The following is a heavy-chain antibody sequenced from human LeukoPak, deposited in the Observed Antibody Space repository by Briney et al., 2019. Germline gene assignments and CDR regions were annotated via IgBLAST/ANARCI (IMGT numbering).Heavy chain of an antibody. D-gene: IGHD3-10*01. J-gene: IGHJ6*02. CDR3: ARQGLGGSGSYYNALYCYYGMDV. Sequence: SETLSLTCTVSGGSISSHYWTWIRQSPVKGLEWIGDISNSGSTSYNPSLKSRVTISIDTSKNQFSLKLSSVTAADTAVYYCARQGLGGSGSYYNALYCYYGMDVWGQGTTVTVSS. V-gene: IGHV4-59*11. CDR2: ISNSGST. CDR1: GGSISSHY.